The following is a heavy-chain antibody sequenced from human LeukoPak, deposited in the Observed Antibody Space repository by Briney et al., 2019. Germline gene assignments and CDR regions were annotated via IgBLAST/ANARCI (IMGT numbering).Heavy chain of an antibody. J-gene: IGHJ4*02. CDR2: INSDESST. V-gene: IGHV3-74*01. Sequence: SGGSLRLSCAASGFTFSSYWMHWVRQAPGKGLVWVSRINSDESSTTYADSVKGRFTISRDNTKNTLYLQMDSLRVDDTAVYYCASAGLTYYYDSSGYYLYWGQGTLVTVSS. CDR3: ASAGLTYYYDSSGYYLY. CDR1: GFTFSSYW. D-gene: IGHD3-22*01.